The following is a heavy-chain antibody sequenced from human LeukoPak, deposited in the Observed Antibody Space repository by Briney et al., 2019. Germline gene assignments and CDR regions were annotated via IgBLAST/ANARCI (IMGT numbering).Heavy chain of an antibody. CDR2: IIPIFGTA. V-gene: IGHV1-69*05. D-gene: IGHD3-22*01. CDR1: GGTFSSYA. Sequence: SVKVSCKASGGTFSSYAISWVRQAPGQGREWMGRIIPIFGTANYAQKFQGRVTITTDESTSTAYMELSSLRSEDTAVYYCASERYYDSSGYSPDAFDIWGQGTMVTVSS. CDR3: ASERYYDSSGYSPDAFDI. J-gene: IGHJ3*02.